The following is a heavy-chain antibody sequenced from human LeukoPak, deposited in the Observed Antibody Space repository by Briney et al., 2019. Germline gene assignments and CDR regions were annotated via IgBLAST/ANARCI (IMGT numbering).Heavy chain of an antibody. Sequence: SGILSLTCAVSGGSISSSNWWSWVRQPPGKGLEWIGEIYHSGSTNYNPSLKSRVTISVDKSKNQFSLKLSSVTAADTAVYYCAKDSPGCSSTSCYFHYWGQGSLVTVSS. D-gene: IGHD2-2*01. CDR3: AKDSPGCSSTSCYFHY. V-gene: IGHV4-4*02. CDR1: GGSISSSNW. CDR2: IYHSGST. J-gene: IGHJ4*02.